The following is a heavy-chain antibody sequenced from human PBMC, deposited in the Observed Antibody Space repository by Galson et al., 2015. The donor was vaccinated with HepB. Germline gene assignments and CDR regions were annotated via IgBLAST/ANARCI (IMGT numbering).Heavy chain of an antibody. CDR2: ISYDGSNK. D-gene: IGHD3-22*01. CDR3: AKAFDYYDSSGYYYDY. J-gene: IGHJ4*02. CDR1: GFTFSSYG. V-gene: IGHV3-30*18. Sequence: SLRLSCAASGFTFSSYGMHWVRQAPGKGLEWVAVISYDGSNKYYADSAKGRFTISRDNSKNTLYLQMNSLRAEDTAVYYCAKAFDYYDSSGYYYDYWGQGTLVTVSS.